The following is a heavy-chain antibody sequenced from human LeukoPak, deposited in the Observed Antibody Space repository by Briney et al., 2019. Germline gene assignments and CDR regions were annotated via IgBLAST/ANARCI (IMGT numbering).Heavy chain of an antibody. Sequence: SETLSLTCTVSGGSISSYYWSWIRQPPGKGLEWIGYIYYSGSTNYNPSLKSRVTISVDTSKNQFPLKLSSVTAADTAVYYCARQIVGARVFDYWGQGTLVTVSS. J-gene: IGHJ4*02. CDR1: GGSISSYY. D-gene: IGHD1-26*01. V-gene: IGHV4-59*08. CDR3: ARQIVGARVFDY. CDR2: IYYSGST.